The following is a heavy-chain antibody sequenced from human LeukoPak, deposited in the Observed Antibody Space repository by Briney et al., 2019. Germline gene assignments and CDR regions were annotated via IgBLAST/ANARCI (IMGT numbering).Heavy chain of an antibody. CDR1: GFTFSDYY. CDR2: ISSSDTTI. CDR3: ARADCSSTSCYELDY. J-gene: IGHJ4*02. Sequence: GGSLRLSCAGSGFTFSDYYMSWVRQAAGKGLEWGSYISSSDTTIYYADSVKGRFTISRENAQNSMYLQMNTLRADDTAVYYCARADCSSTSCYELDYWGQGTLVTVPS. V-gene: IGHV3-11*04. D-gene: IGHD2-2*01.